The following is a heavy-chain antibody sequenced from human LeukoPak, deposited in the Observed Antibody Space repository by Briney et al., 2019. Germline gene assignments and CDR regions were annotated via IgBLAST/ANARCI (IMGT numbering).Heavy chain of an antibody. J-gene: IGHJ4*02. Sequence: SETLSLTCAVYGGSFSGYYWSWIRQPPGKGLEWIGSIYYSGSTYYNPSLKSRVTISVDTSKNQFSLKLSSVTAADTAVYYCASPGITMVRGVMIYYFDYWGQGTLVTVSS. CDR1: GGSFSGYY. CDR2: IYYSGST. D-gene: IGHD3-10*01. CDR3: ASPGITMVRGVMIYYFDY. V-gene: IGHV4-34*01.